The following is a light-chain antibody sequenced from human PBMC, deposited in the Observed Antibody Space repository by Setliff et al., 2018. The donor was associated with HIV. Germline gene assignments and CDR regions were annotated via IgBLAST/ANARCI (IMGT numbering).Light chain of an antibody. J-gene: IGLJ1*01. CDR3: CSYAGGSTYV. V-gene: IGLV2-23*02. CDR2: YVS. Sequence: QSALTQPASVSGSPGQSITISCTGTSSDVGRYNLVSWYQQHPGKAPKLMIYYVSKRPSGVSNRFSGSKSGNTASLTISGLQAEDESDYFCCSYAGGSTYVFGTGTKVTVL. CDR1: SSDVGRYNL.